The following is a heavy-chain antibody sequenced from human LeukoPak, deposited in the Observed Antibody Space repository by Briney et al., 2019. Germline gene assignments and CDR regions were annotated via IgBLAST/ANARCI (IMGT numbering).Heavy chain of an antibody. Sequence: PGGSLRLSCAASGFTFSSYGMHWVRQAPGKGLEWVSYISSSGSTIYYADSVKGRFTISRDNAKNSLYLQMNSLRAEDTAVYYCARDRHSSSWYGGVDYWGQGTLVTVSS. V-gene: IGHV3-48*04. CDR1: GFTFSSYG. CDR2: ISSSGSTI. J-gene: IGHJ4*02. CDR3: ARDRHSSSWYGGVDY. D-gene: IGHD6-13*01.